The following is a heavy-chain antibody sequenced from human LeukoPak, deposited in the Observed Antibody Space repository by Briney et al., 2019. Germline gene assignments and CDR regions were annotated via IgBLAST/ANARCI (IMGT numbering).Heavy chain of an antibody. D-gene: IGHD3-22*01. V-gene: IGHV1-2*02. Sequence: ASVKVSCKASGYTFTGYYMHWVRQAPGQGLEWMGWINPNSGGTNYAQKFQGRVTMTRDTSISTAYMELSRLRSDDTAVYYCASPYYYDSSGYLPRVAFDIWGQGTMVTVSS. CDR1: GYTFTGYY. J-gene: IGHJ3*02. CDR3: ASPYYYDSSGYLPRVAFDI. CDR2: INPNSGGT.